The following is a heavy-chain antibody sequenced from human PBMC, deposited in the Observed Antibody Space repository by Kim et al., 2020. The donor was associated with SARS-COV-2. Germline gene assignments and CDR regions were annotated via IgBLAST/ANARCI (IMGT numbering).Heavy chain of an antibody. D-gene: IGHD3-3*02. V-gene: IGHV1-69*13. CDR2: IIPHFKTT. CDR1: GGTLNNYA. CDR3: ARTIASSGLYYHFSGLDV. J-gene: IGHJ6*02. Sequence: SVKVSCKASGGTLNNYAINWVRQAPGQGFEWLGGIIPHFKTTYYAQKFQGRVTITADESTSTVYMDLSSLRSEDTAVHYCARTIASSGLYYHFSGLDVWGQGTAVTVSS.